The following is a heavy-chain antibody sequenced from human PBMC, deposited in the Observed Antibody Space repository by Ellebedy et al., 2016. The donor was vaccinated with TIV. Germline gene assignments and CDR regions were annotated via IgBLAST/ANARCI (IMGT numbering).Heavy chain of an antibody. Sequence: SETLSLTCTVSGYSISSGYYWGWIRQPPGKGLEWIGTIYHSGSTSYNPSLKSRVTISVDMSNNQFSLKLSSVTAADTAVYYCARDGGIVGATGVDPWGQGTLVTVSS. D-gene: IGHD1-26*01. CDR2: IYHSGST. J-gene: IGHJ5*02. CDR3: ARDGGIVGATGVDP. CDR1: GYSISSGYY. V-gene: IGHV4-38-2*02.